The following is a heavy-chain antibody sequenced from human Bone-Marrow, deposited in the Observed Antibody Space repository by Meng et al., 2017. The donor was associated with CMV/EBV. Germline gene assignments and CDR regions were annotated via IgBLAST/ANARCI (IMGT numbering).Heavy chain of an antibody. V-gene: IGHV3-74*01. D-gene: IGHD2-15*01. Sequence: GESLKISCAASGFTFSSYWMHWVRQAPGKGLVWVSRINSDGSSTSYADSVKGRFTISRDNAKNSLYLQMNSLRVDDTAVYHCATRAARDYWGQGRLVTVSS. CDR1: GFTFSSYW. J-gene: IGHJ4*02. CDR3: ATRAARDY. CDR2: INSDGSST.